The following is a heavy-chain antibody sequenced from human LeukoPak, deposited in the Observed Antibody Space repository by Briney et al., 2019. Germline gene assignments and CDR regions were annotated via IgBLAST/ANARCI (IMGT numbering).Heavy chain of an antibody. D-gene: IGHD3-10*01. CDR1: GFTFSSYG. Sequence: PGGSLRLSCAASGFTFSSYGMHWVRQAPGKGLEWVADIWYDGSNKYYANSVKGRFTISRDNSKNTLYLQMNSLRAEDTAVYYCARDPTTMVRGVNEYYYYYYGMDVWGKGTTVTVSS. CDR2: IWYDGSNK. V-gene: IGHV3-33*01. CDR3: ARDPTTMVRGVNEYYYYYYGMDV. J-gene: IGHJ6*04.